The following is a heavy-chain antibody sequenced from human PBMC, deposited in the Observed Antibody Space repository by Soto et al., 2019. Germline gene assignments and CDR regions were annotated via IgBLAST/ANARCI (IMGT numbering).Heavy chain of an antibody. V-gene: IGHV4-39*01. CDR1: GDSINSDKYY. Sequence: QLQESGPGLVKPSETLSLTCSVSGDSINSDKYYWGWIRQPPGKGLEWIGSIYYRGNTYYNPSPQTRVTTSLNKSKSPFTRRLTSVTAADSAVYFCATLEGLATISYYFDFWGQGAQVTVSS. J-gene: IGHJ4*02. CDR3: ATLEGLATISYYFDF. D-gene: IGHD3-9*01. CDR2: IYYRGNT.